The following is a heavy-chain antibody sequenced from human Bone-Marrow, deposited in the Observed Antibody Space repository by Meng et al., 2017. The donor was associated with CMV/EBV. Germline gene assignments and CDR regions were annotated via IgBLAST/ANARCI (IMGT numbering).Heavy chain of an antibody. D-gene: IGHD4-23*01. CDR3: AREKGNYGGAYNWFDP. J-gene: IGHJ5*02. Sequence: SETLSLTCAVYGGSFSGYYWSWIRQPPGKGLEWIGEINHSGGTNYNPSLKSRVTISVDTSKNQFSLKLSSVTAADTAVYYCAREKGNYGGAYNWFDPWGQGTLVTVSS. V-gene: IGHV4-34*01. CDR2: INHSGGT. CDR1: GGSFSGYY.